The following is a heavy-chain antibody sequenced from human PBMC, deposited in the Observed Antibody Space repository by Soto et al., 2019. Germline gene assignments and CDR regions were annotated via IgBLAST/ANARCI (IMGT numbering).Heavy chain of an antibody. V-gene: IGHV1-8*01. Sequence: QVQLVQSGAEVKKPGASVKVSCKASGYTFTSYDINWVRQATGQGLEWMGWMNPNRGNTGYAQKFQGRVTMTRNTSISTAYMELSSLRSEDTAVYYCARGPRLQKMYYFDYWGQGTLVTVSS. D-gene: IGHD6-25*01. CDR2: MNPNRGNT. J-gene: IGHJ4*02. CDR3: ARGPRLQKMYYFDY. CDR1: GYTFTSYD.